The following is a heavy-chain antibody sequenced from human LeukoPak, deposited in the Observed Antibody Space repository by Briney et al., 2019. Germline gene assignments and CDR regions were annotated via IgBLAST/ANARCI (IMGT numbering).Heavy chain of an antibody. CDR3: ARGGPLFTFFDS. Sequence: PSETLSLTCTVSGGSISSDDYYWKWIRQPAGRGLEWIGRIYTTGNTMYNPSLESRVSMSIDTSKNQVSLKVKSVTAADTAVYYGARGGPLFTFFDSWGQGTLVTVSS. J-gene: IGHJ4*02. CDR1: GGSISSDDYY. CDR2: IYTTGNT. V-gene: IGHV4-61*02. D-gene: IGHD2/OR15-2a*01.